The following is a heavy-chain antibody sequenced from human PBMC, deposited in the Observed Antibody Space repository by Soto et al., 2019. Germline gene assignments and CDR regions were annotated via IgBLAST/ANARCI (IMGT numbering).Heavy chain of an antibody. V-gene: IGHV3-53*04. D-gene: IGHD6-19*01. J-gene: IGHJ4*02. CDR3: AREGAGTDY. CDR1: GFTVSSNY. CDR2: IYSGGST. Sequence: EVQLVESGGGLVQPGGSLRLSCAASGFTVSSNYMSWVRQAPGKGLEWVSVIYSGGSTYYAVSVKGRCTIARHNSKNTLYLQMHSLRAEDTAVYCCAREGAGTDYWGQGTLVTVYS.